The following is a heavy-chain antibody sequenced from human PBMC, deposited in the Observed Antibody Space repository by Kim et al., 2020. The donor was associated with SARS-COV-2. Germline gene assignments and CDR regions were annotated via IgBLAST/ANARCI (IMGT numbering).Heavy chain of an antibody. D-gene: IGHD3-9*01. CDR3: AKDRDGSGGYFDWLLRDYYGMDV. Sequence: GGSLRLSCAASGFTFSSYAMSWVRQAPGKGLEWVSAISGSGGSTYYADSVKGRFTISRDNSKNTLYLQMNSLRAEDTAVYYCAKDRDGSGGYFDWLLRDYYGMDVWGQGTTVTVSS. V-gene: IGHV3-23*01. CDR2: ISGSGGST. J-gene: IGHJ6*02. CDR1: GFTFSSYA.